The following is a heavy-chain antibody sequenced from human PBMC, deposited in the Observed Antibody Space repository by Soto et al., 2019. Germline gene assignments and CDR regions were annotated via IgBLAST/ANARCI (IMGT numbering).Heavy chain of an antibody. CDR1: GFTFSSYI. Sequence: GGSLRLSCAASGFTFSSYIMNWVRQAPGKGLEWVSSISSSSSYIYYADSVKGRFTISRDNAKNSLYLQMNSLRAEDTAVYYCARVYCSSTSRYWDYTYSYGMDVWGQGTTVTV. J-gene: IGHJ6*02. CDR3: ARVYCSSTSRYWDYTYSYGMDV. V-gene: IGHV3-21*01. CDR2: ISSSSSYI. D-gene: IGHD2-2*01.